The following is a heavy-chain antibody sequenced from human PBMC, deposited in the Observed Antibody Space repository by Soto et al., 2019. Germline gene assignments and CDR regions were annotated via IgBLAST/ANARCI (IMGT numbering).Heavy chain of an antibody. CDR2: ISSSSSTI. CDR1: GFTFSSYS. CDR3: AREGVGRWFDP. J-gene: IGHJ5*02. D-gene: IGHD1-26*01. V-gene: IGHV3-48*01. Sequence: GGSLRFSCAASGFTFSSYSMNWVRQAPGKGLGWVSYISSSSSTIYYADSVKGRFTISRDNAKNSLYLQMNSLRAEDTAVYYCAREGVGRWFDPWGQGTLVTVSS.